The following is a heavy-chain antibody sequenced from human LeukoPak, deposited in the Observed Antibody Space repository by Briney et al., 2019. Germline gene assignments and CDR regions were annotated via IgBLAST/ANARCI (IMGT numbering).Heavy chain of an antibody. CDR2: ISDSGGNT. D-gene: IGHD4-17*01. CDR3: ARDLDGAGIYYYYGMDV. J-gene: IGHJ6*02. CDR1: GFTFSRYA. V-gene: IGHV3-23*01. Sequence: GGSLRLSCAASGFTFSRYAMIWVRQAPGKGLEWVSFISDSGGNTYYSDSVKGRFTISRDNSKNTLYLQMNSLRAEDTAVYYCARDLDGAGIYYYYGMDVWGQGTTVTVSS.